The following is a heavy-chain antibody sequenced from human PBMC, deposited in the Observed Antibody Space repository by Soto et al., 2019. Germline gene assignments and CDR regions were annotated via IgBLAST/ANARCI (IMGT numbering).Heavy chain of an antibody. CDR3: ARDPAAAGNWGPFDP. J-gene: IGHJ5*02. CDR1: GGTFSSYT. Sequence: QVQLVQSGAEVKKPGSSVKVSCKASGGTFSSYTISWVRQAPGQGLEWMGRIIPILGIANYAQKFQGRVTITADKSTSPAYMELSSLRSEDTAVYYGARDPAAAGNWGPFDPWGQGTLVTVSS. V-gene: IGHV1-69*08. CDR2: IIPILGIA. D-gene: IGHD6-13*01.